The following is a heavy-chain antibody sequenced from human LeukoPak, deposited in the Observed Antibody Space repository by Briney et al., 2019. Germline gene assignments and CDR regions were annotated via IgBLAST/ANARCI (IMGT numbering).Heavy chain of an antibody. Sequence: PSQTLSLTCTVSGGSISSGSYYWSWIRQPAGKGLEWIGRIYTSGSTNYNPSLKSRVTISVDTSKNQFSLKLSSVTAADTAVYYCARDKYPYYYGSGRDAFDIWGQGTMVTVSS. CDR2: IYTSGST. V-gene: IGHV4-61*02. CDR1: GGSISSGSYY. J-gene: IGHJ3*02. CDR3: ARDKYPYYYGSGRDAFDI. D-gene: IGHD3-10*01.